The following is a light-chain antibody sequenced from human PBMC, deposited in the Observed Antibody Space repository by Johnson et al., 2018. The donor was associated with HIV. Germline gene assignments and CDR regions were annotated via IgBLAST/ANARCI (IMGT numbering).Light chain of an antibody. CDR3: GTWDSSLSTYYV. CDR1: SSNIGNNY. J-gene: IGLJ1*01. V-gene: IGLV1-51*01. Sequence: QSVLTQPPSVSAAPGQKVTISCSGSSSNIGNNYVSWYQQFPGTAPKLLIYDNNKRPSGIPDRFSGSKSGTSATLGITGPQTGDEADYYCGTWDSSLSTYYVFGTGTKVTVL. CDR2: DNN.